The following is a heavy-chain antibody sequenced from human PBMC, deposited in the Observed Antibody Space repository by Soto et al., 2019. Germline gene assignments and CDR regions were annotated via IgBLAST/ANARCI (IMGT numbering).Heavy chain of an antibody. D-gene: IGHD3-10*01. V-gene: IGHV4-59*01. Sequence: QVQLQESGPGLIKPSETLSVTCSVSGTSIRGYYWTWIRQPPGKGLEWIGYIYYTGTTKYNPSLKSRVTISGDTSKNQFTLRLNSVTAADTPVYYCAREVSSFGSNHFDSWGQGALITVST. CDR2: IYYTGTT. CDR3: AREVSSFGSNHFDS. J-gene: IGHJ4*02. CDR1: GTSIRGYY.